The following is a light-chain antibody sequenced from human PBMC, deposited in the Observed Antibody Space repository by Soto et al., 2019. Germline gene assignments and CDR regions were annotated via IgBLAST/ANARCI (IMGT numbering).Light chain of an antibody. CDR2: SAS. J-gene: IGKJ1*01. CDR3: QHHDSSPTWT. V-gene: IGKV3-20*01. Sequence: EIVLTQSPGTLSLSPGERATLSCRAIQSVSSSYLAWYQQKPGQAPRLLIYSASTRATGIPDRFSGSGSGTDFTLTISRLEPEDFAVYYCQHHDSSPTWTFGQGTKVDIK. CDR1: QSVSSSY.